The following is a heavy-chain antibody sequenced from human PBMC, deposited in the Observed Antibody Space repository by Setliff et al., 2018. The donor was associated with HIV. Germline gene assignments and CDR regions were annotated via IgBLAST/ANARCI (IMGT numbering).Heavy chain of an antibody. V-gene: IGHV4-34*01. J-gene: IGHJ4*02. Sequence: PSETLSLTCAVYGGSFSGYYWSWIRQPPGKGLEWIGEINHSGSTNYNPSLKSRVTISVDTSKNQFSLRLSSVTAADTAVYYCARAPSGSYSNFDCWGQGTLVTVSS. CDR1: GGSFSGYY. D-gene: IGHD1-26*01. CDR2: INHSGST. CDR3: ARAPSGSYSNFDC.